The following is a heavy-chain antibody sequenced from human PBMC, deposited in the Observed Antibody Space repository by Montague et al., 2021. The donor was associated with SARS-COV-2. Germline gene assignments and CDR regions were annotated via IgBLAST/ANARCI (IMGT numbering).Heavy chain of an antibody. Sequence: SETLSLTCAVSRGSFSNYYWTWSRQSPGKGLEWIGEINQGCAPNYTPSLKIRVPISLDTSKNQISLNLKSVTVADTAVFFCARARHVQGSFRHFDSISSGALDIWAQGSLVIVSS. V-gene: IGHV4-34*01. J-gene: IGHJ3*02. CDR1: RGSFSNYY. CDR3: ARARHVQGSFRHFDSISSGALDI. CDR2: INQGCAP. D-gene: IGHD3-9*01.